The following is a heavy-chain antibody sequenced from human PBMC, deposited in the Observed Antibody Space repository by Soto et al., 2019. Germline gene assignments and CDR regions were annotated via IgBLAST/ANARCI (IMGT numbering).Heavy chain of an antibody. D-gene: IGHD5-18*01. CDR3: AKDSVGTAMGIYYGMDV. CDR2: ISYDGSNK. CDR1: GFTFSSYG. V-gene: IGHV3-30*18. Sequence: GGSLRLSCAASGFTFSSYGMHWVRQAPGKGLEWVAVISYDGSNKYYADSVKGRFTISRDNSKNTLYLQMNSLRAEDTAVYYWAKDSVGTAMGIYYGMDVWGQGTTVTVSS. J-gene: IGHJ6*02.